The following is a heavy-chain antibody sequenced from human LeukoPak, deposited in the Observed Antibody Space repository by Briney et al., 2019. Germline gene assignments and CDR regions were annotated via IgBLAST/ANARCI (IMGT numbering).Heavy chain of an antibody. D-gene: IGHD2-2*01. V-gene: IGHV4-4*07. CDR3: ARGFFGQLLSRLRAFDI. J-gene: IGHJ3*02. CDR1: GGSISSYY. CDR2: IYTSGST. Sequence: KASETLSLTCTVSGGSISSYYWSWVRQPAGKGLEWVGRIYTSGSTNYNPSLKSRVTMSVDTSKNQFSLKLSSVTAADTAVYYCARGFFGQLLSRLRAFDIWGQGTMVTVSS.